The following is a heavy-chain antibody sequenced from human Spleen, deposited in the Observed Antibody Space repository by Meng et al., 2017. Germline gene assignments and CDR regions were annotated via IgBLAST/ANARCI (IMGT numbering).Heavy chain of an antibody. CDR2: INWQSGTI. V-gene: IGHV3-9*01. J-gene: IGHJ3*02. Sequence: SLKISCAASGFTFDDYAMHWVRQAPGKGLEWVSGINWQSGTIAYADSVKGRFTISRDNAKNSLYLQMNSMRAEDTALYYCAKLLIVGATTDAFDIWGQGTMVTVSS. CDR3: AKLLIVGATTDAFDI. CDR1: GFTFDDYA. D-gene: IGHD1-26*01.